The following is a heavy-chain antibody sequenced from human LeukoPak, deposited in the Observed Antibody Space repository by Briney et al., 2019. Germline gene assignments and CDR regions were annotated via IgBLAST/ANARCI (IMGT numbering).Heavy chain of an antibody. Sequence: SETLSLTCTVSGGSISSSSYYWGWIRKPPGKGLEWIGNIYYSGSPYYNPSLKSRVTISVDTSKNQFSLNLSSVTAADTAVYYCARLDSSGPNDYWGQGTLVIVSS. J-gene: IGHJ4*02. CDR3: ARLDSSGPNDY. V-gene: IGHV4-39*01. CDR2: IYYSGSP. CDR1: GGSISSSSYY. D-gene: IGHD6-19*01.